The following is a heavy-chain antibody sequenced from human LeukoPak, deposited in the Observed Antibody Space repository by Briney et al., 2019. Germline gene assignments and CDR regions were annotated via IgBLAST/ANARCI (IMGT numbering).Heavy chain of an antibody. J-gene: IGHJ4*02. Sequence: GGSLRLSCAASGFTFGTYAMTWVRQAPGKGLEWVSGISDGGGRTYHADSVKGRFTISRDNSKNTLYLQMSSLRVEDTAVYYCVKDRENYPSGYFDYWGQGTLVTVSP. V-gene: IGHV3-23*01. D-gene: IGHD5-24*01. CDR3: VKDRENYPSGYFDY. CDR1: GFTFGTYA. CDR2: ISDGGGRT.